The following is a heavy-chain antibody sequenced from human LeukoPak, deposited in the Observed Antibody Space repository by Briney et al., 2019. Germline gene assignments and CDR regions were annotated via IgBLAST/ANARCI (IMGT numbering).Heavy chain of an antibody. CDR3: AKDLAGSYYGGGQRYYFDY. CDR1: GFTFSTFN. Sequence: GVSLRLSCAASGFTFSTFNMHWVRQAPGKGLEWVALISADESNKYYADSVKGRFTISRDNSKNTLYLQMNSLRTEDTAVYHCAKDLAGSYYGGGQRYYFDYWGQGTLVTVSS. J-gene: IGHJ4*02. V-gene: IGHV3-30*18. CDR2: ISADESNK. D-gene: IGHD3-10*01.